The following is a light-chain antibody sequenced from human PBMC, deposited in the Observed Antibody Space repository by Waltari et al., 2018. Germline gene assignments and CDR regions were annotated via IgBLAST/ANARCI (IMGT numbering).Light chain of an antibody. J-gene: IGLJ3*02. CDR1: SSTLGNNP. Sequence: QSVLTQPPSASGTLGQRVTISCSGSSSTLGNNPDTWYLQFPGDAPKLLLYNSSQRPPGGPDRFSGSKSGTSASLAISGLQSEDEANYFCATWDDSLNGSWVFGGGTKLTVL. CDR2: NSS. CDR3: ATWDDSLNGSWV. V-gene: IGLV1-44*01.